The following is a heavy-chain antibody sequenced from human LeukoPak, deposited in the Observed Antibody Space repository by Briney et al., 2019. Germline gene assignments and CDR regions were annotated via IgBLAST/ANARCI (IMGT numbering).Heavy chain of an antibody. J-gene: IGHJ4*02. D-gene: IGHD6-13*01. CDR1: GFTFSSYG. CDR2: IRYDGSNK. V-gene: IGHV3-30*02. CDR3: ARGPRGGSWYYLYFDY. Sequence: GGSLRLSCAASGFTFSSYGMHWVRQAPGKGLEWVAFIRYDGSNKYYADSVKGRFTISRDNSKNTLYLQMNSLRAEDTAVYYCARGPRGGSWYYLYFDYWGQGTLVTVSS.